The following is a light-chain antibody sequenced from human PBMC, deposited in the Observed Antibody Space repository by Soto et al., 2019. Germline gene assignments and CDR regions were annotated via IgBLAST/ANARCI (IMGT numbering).Light chain of an antibody. Sequence: QSALTQPRSVSGSPGQSVTISCTGTSSDVGGYNSVSWYQHHPGKAPKLMIYDVRKRPSGVPDRFSGSKSDNTASLTVSGLQTEDEADYYCSAYAGSNNFVFGSGTKLTVL. J-gene: IGLJ1*01. V-gene: IGLV2-11*01. CDR3: SAYAGSNNFV. CDR2: DVR. CDR1: SSDVGGYNS.